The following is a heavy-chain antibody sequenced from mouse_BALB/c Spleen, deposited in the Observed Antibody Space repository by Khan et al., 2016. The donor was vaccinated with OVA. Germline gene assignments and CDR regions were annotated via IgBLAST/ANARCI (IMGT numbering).Heavy chain of an antibody. J-gene: IGHJ2*01. CDR1: GFSLTSYG. CDR3: ARLEDI. Sequence: QAHPKVLGPRLVAPSQSLSITCTVSGFSLTSYGVHWARQPPGKGLEWLGVIWAGGSTNYNSALMSRLSISKDNSKSQVFLKMNSLQTDDTAMYYCARLEDIWGQGTTLTVSS. D-gene: IGHD1-3*01. V-gene: IGHV2-9*02. CDR2: IWAGGST.